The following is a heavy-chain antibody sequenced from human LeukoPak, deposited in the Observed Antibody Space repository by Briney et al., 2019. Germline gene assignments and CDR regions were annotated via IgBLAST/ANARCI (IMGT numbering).Heavy chain of an antibody. CDR1: GGSFSGYY. Sequence: SETLSLTCAVYGGSFSGYYWSWIRQPPGKGLEWIGYIYYSGSTNYNPSLKSRVTISVDTSKNQFSLKLSSVTAADTAVYYCARALVYANWFDPWGQGTLVTVSS. CDR2: IYYSGST. CDR3: ARALVYANWFDP. D-gene: IGHD2-8*01. V-gene: IGHV4-59*01. J-gene: IGHJ5*02.